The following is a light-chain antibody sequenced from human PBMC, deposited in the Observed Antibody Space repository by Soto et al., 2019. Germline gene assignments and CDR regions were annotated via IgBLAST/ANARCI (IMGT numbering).Light chain of an antibody. CDR1: VSNIGTGYY. V-gene: IGLV1-40*01. CDR3: QSSDSRLSPPHVV. Sequence: QSVLTQPPSVSAAPGQRATIYCTGSVSNIGTGYYVHWYQQLPGTAHRLLISDNNNRPSGVPDRCSTSKSGTSSSLAISGLQAEDEADYVWQSSDSRLSPPHVVFGGGTKLAVL. CDR2: DNN. J-gene: IGLJ2*01.